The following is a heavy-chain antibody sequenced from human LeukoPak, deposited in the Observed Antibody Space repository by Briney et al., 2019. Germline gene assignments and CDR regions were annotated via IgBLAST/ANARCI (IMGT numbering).Heavy chain of an antibody. CDR1: GYTFTSYG. CDR3: ARHKPVLLWFGGWYYFDY. CDR2: ISAYNGNT. J-gene: IGHJ4*02. V-gene: IGHV1-18*01. Sequence: GASVKVSCKASGYTFTSYGISWVRQAPGQGLEWMGWISAYNGNTNYAQKLQGRVTMTTDTSTSTAYMELRSLRSDDTAVYYCARHKPVLLWFGGWYYFDYWGQGTLVTVSS. D-gene: IGHD3-10*01.